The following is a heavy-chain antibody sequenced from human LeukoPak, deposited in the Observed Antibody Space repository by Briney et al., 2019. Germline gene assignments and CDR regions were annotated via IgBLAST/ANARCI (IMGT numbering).Heavy chain of an antibody. CDR3: ARAYSERYGLGYYYMDV. Sequence: GGSLRLSCAASGFTFSSFDMNWVRQAPGKGLEWLSYISNSGSTMYYADSVKGRFTVSRDNAKNSLYLQMNSLRAEDTAVYYCARAYSERYGLGYYYMDVWGKGTTVTISS. CDR2: ISNSGSTM. CDR1: GFTFSSFD. V-gene: IGHV3-48*03. J-gene: IGHJ6*03. D-gene: IGHD1-26*01.